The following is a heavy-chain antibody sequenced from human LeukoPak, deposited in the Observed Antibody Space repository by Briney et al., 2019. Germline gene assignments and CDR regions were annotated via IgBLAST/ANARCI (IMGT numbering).Heavy chain of an antibody. Sequence: ASVKVSCKASGYTFTSYAMHWVRQAPGQRLEWMGWINAGNGNTKHSQKFQGRVTITRDTSASTAYMELSSLRSEDTAVYYCARFANIVVVPAAVNWFDPWGQGTLVTVSS. D-gene: IGHD2-2*01. CDR2: INAGNGNT. CDR3: ARFANIVVVPAAVNWFDP. CDR1: GYTFTSYA. J-gene: IGHJ5*02. V-gene: IGHV1-3*01.